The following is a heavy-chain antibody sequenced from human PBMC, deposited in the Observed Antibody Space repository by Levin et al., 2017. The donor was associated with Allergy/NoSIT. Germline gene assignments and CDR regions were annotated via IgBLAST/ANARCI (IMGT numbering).Heavy chain of an antibody. V-gene: IGHV4-59*01. J-gene: IGHJ6*02. Sequence: ASETLSLTCTVSGGSISSYYWSWIRQPPGKGLEWIGYIYYSGSTNYNPSLKSRVTISVDTSKNQFSLKLSSVTAADTAVYYCARAPYSSSCASCPKYYDYGMDVWGQGTTVTVSS. CDR3: ARAPYSSSCASCPKYYDYGMDV. CDR1: GGSISSYY. CDR2: IYYSGST. D-gene: IGHD6-13*01.